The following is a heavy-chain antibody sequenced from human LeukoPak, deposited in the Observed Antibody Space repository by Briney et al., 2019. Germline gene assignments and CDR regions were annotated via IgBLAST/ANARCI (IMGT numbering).Heavy chain of an antibody. V-gene: IGHV4-34*01. J-gene: IGHJ6*03. D-gene: IGHD2-2*01. Sequence: SETLSLTCAVYGGSFSGYYWNWIRQPPGKGLEWIGEINHSGSINYNPSLKSRVTILVDTSKNQFSLKLSSVTAADTAVYYCARGRRPDCSSTSCYYYYYMDVWGKGTTVTVSS. CDR2: INHSGSI. CDR3: ARGRRPDCSSTSCYYYYYMDV. CDR1: GGSFSGYY.